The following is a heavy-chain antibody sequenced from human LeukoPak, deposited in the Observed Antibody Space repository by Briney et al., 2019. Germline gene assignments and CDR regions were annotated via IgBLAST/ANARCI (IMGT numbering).Heavy chain of an antibody. D-gene: IGHD3-3*01. CDR2: ISYDGSNK. Sequence: PGRSLRLSCAASGFTFSSYGMHWVRQAPGKGLEWVAVISYDGSNKYYADSVKGRFTISRDNSKNTLYLQMNSLRAEDTAVYYCARRSGYPPPWDYWGQGTLVTVSS. V-gene: IGHV3-30*03. CDR1: GFTFSSYG. J-gene: IGHJ4*02. CDR3: ARRSGYPPPWDY.